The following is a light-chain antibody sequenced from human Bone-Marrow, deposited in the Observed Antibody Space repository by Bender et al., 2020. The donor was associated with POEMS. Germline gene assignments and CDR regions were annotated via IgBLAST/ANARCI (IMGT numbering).Light chain of an antibody. J-gene: IGLJ3*02. Sequence: QSVVTQLPSLSEAPRQRVTILCSGSSSNIGNHGVNWYQQLPGEAPKLLIYDDDLLTPGVSDRVSASKSGTSASLAISELQSEDEALSYCSAWDDSLSGWVFGGGTKLTLL. V-gene: IGLV1-36*01. CDR1: SSNIGNHG. CDR3: SAWDDSLSGWV. CDR2: DDD.